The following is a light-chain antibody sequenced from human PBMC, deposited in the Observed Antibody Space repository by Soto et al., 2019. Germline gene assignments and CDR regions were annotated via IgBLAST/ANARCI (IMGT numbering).Light chain of an antibody. Sequence: DIQMTHSPSSLSASLEDRVTVTCQASQNISSYLNWYQQKPGRAPKLLISDASNLEAGVPSRFRGSGSGTDFTFTISRLQPEDIATYYCQQYEILPTFGQGTRLEIK. V-gene: IGKV1-33*01. CDR1: QNISSY. CDR2: DAS. CDR3: QQYEILPT. J-gene: IGKJ5*01.